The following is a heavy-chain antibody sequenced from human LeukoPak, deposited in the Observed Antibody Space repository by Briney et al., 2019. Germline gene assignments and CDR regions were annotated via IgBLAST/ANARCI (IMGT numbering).Heavy chain of an antibody. Sequence: GGSLRLSCAASGFTFSSNWMTWVRQAPGKGLEWVANIKQDGSEKYYVDSVKGRFTISRDNAKNSLYLQMNSLRVEDTAVYYCARGRSLDYWGQGTLVTVSS. CDR2: IKQDGSEK. V-gene: IGHV3-7*01. CDR3: ARGRSLDY. J-gene: IGHJ4*02. CDR1: GFTFSSNW.